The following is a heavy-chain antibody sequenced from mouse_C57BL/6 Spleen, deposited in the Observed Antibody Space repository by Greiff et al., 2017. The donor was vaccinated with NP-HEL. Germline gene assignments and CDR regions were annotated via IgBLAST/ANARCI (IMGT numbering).Heavy chain of an antibody. CDR1: GYTFTDYY. CDR3: ARSVGRWFAY. CDR2: INPNNGGT. Sequence: EVQLQQSGPELVKPGASVKISCKASGYTFTDYYMNWVKQSHGKSLEWIGDINPNNGGTSYNQKFKGKATLTVDKSSSTAYMELRSLTSEDSAVYYCARSVGRWFAYWGQGTLVTVSA. D-gene: IGHD4-1*01. V-gene: IGHV1-26*01. J-gene: IGHJ3*01.